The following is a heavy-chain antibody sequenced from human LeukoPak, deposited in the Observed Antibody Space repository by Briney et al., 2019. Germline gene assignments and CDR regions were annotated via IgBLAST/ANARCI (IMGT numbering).Heavy chain of an antibody. J-gene: IGHJ5*02. CDR3: ARDRVTIFGVVTYRHWFDP. Sequence: GASVKVSCKASGYTFTSYGISWVRQAPGQGLEWMGWISAYNGNTNYAQKFQGRVTITAGESTSTAYMELSSLRSEDTAVYYCARDRVTIFGVVTYRHWFDPWGQGTLVTVSS. CDR2: ISAYNGNT. V-gene: IGHV1-18*01. CDR1: GYTFTSYG. D-gene: IGHD3-3*01.